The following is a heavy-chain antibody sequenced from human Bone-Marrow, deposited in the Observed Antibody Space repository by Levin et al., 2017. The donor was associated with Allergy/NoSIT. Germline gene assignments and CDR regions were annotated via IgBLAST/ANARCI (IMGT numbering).Heavy chain of an antibody. CDR1: GFTFSSYW. Sequence: QTGGSLRLSCAGTGFTFSSYWMNWVRQAPGKGLEWVANIQQVGREKHYVDSVKGRFTISRDNAKNSLYLDMHSLRVEDTAVYYCARVDTPPSNSYYGMDVWGQGTTVTVSS. J-gene: IGHJ6*02. D-gene: IGHD2-15*01. CDR3: ARVDTPPSNSYYGMDV. V-gene: IGHV3-7*01. CDR2: IQQVGREK.